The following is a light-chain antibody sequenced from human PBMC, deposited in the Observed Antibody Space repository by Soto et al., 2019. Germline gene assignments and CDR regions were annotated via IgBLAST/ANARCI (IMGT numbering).Light chain of an antibody. J-gene: IGKJ1*01. V-gene: IGKV3-20*01. CDR1: QSVSISY. CDR2: GAS. Sequence: EIVLTQSPGTLSLSPGERATLSCRASQSVSISYLALYQQKPGQAPRLLIYGASSRATGIPDRFSVSGSGTDFTLTISRLEPEDFAVYYCQQYGSSPTFGQGTKV. CDR3: QQYGSSPT.